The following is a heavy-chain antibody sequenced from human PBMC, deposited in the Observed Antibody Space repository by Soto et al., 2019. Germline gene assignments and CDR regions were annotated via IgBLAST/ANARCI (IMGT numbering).Heavy chain of an antibody. CDR1: GGSISSSSYY. CDR2: IYYTGSEST. J-gene: IGHJ5*02. V-gene: IGHV4-39*07. Sequence: SETLSLTCTVSGGSISSSSYYWGWIRQPPGKGQEWIGIIYYTGSESTYYNPSLKRRVTISVDTSKNQFSLKLSSVTAADTAVYYCARVAVVTLTSHWFDPWGQGTLVTVS. D-gene: IGHD3-16*02. CDR3: ARVAVVTLTSHWFDP.